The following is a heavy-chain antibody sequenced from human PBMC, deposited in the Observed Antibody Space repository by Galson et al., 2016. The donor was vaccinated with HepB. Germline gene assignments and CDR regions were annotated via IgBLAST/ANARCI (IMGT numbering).Heavy chain of an antibody. V-gene: IGHV4-30-4*01. J-gene: IGHJ4*02. CDR3: ARRYSSSFAMYYFDY. CDR1: GGSVSSVDYY. Sequence: TLSLTCTVSGGSVSSVDYYWSWIRQPPGKGLEWIGNIYDSGSTDSNPSLKSRVTISVDRSKNQFSLRLTSVTAADTAVYYCARRYSSSFAMYYFDYWGQGTLVTVSS. CDR2: IYDSGST. D-gene: IGHD6-6*01.